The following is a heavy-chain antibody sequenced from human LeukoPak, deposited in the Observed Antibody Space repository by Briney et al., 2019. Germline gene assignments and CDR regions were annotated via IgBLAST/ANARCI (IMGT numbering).Heavy chain of an antibody. CDR2: IYSTGIT. CDR1: GGSISSYY. Sequence: SETLSLTCTVSGGSISSYYWSWVRQPAGKGLEWIGRIYSTGITNYNPSLESRVSISVDKSKNQFSLKLNSVTAADTAMYYCTRHDMDVAGGGLDYFDYWGQGTLVTVSS. D-gene: IGHD3-9*01. CDR3: TRHDMDVAGGGLDYFDY. V-gene: IGHV4-4*07. J-gene: IGHJ4*02.